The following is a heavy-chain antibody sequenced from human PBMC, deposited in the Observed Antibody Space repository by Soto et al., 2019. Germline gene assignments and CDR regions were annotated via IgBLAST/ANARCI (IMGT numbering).Heavy chain of an antibody. CDR2: IYYSGST. CDR1: GGSISSGGYY. J-gene: IGHJ6*02. Sequence: QVQLQESGPGLVKPSQTLPLTCTVSGGSISSGGYYWSWIRQHPGKGLEWIGYIYYSGSTYYNPSLKSRVTRSVDTSKSQFSLKLSSVTAADTAVYYCARGGYYFYYGMDVWGQGTTVTVSS. CDR3: ARGGYYFYYGMDV. V-gene: IGHV4-31*03.